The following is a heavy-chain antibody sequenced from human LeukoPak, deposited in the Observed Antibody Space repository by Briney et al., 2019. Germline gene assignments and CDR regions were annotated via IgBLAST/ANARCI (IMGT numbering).Heavy chain of an antibody. CDR3: AKEQQWLVHHY. CDR2: ISYDGSNK. V-gene: IGHV3-30*18. CDR1: GFTFSSYG. Sequence: GGSLRLTCAASGFTFSSYGMHWVRQAPGKGLEWVAVISYDGSNKYYADSVKGRFTISRDNSKNTLYLQMNSLRAEDTAVYYCAKEQQWLVHHYWGQGTLVTVSS. J-gene: IGHJ4*02. D-gene: IGHD6-19*01.